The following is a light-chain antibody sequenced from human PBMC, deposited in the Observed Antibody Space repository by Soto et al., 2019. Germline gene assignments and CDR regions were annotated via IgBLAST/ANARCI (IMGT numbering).Light chain of an antibody. CDR1: SSDVGSYNL. Sequence: QSVLTQPASVSGSPGQSITISCTGTSSDVGSYNLVSWYQQHPGKAPKLMIYEGSKRPSGVSNRFSGSKSGYTASLTISGLQAEDEADYYCCSYAGSSTFYYVFGTGTQLTVL. CDR2: EGS. J-gene: IGLJ1*01. V-gene: IGLV2-23*01. CDR3: CSYAGSSTFYYV.